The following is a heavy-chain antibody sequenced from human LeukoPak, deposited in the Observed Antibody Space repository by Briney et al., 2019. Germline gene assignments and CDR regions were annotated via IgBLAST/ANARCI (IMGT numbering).Heavy chain of an antibody. CDR3: ARDRGYYDSSGYYYGWYFDL. V-gene: IGHV4-59*01. D-gene: IGHD3-22*01. CDR1: GGSISSYY. Sequence: SETLSLTCTVSGGSISSYYWSWIRQPPGKGLEWIGYIYYSGSTNYNPSLKSRVTISVDTSKNQFSLKLSSVTAADTAVYYCARDRGYYDSSGYYYGWYFDLWGRGTLVTFSS. J-gene: IGHJ2*01. CDR2: IYYSGST.